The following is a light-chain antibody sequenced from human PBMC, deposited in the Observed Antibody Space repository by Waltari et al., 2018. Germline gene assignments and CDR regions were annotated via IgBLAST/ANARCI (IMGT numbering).Light chain of an antibody. J-gene: IGKJ1*01. Sequence: EIVLTQSPGTLSLSPGERATLSCRASQSVSRTLAWYQQKPGQAPRPLLYGASIRATGIPDRFSGSGSEADFGLTSSRLVPEDFALYYCQHYVRLPATFGQVTKVEI. CDR1: QSVSRT. CDR3: QHYVRLPAT. CDR2: GAS. V-gene: IGKV3-20*01.